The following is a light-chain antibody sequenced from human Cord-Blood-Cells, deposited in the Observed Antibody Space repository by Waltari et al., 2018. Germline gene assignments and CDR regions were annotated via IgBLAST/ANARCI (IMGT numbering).Light chain of an antibody. CDR1: SSNIGRKY. V-gene: IGLV1-47*01. Sequence: QSVLTQPPSASGTPGQRVTIPCSGSSSNIGRKYVYCDQQRPGTNPKLLIYRNNQRPSGGPVRCSGVKSGDAASLSISWLRSEDEADYYCAAWDDSLSGWVFGGGTKLTVL. CDR3: AAWDDSLSGWV. J-gene: IGLJ3*02. CDR2: RNN.